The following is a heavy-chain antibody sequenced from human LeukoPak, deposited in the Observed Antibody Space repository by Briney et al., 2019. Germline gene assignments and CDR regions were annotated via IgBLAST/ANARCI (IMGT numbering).Heavy chain of an antibody. D-gene: IGHD3-10*01. CDR1: GFTFSSYA. CDR2: ISGSGGST. J-gene: IGHJ4*02. Sequence: GGSLRLSCAASGFTFSSYAMSWVRQAPGKGLEWVSAISGSGGSTYYADSVKGRFTISRDNSKNTLYLQMNSLRAEDTAVYYCAKGGLWFGEPGTALDYWGQGTLVTVSS. V-gene: IGHV3-23*01. CDR3: AKGGLWFGEPGTALDY.